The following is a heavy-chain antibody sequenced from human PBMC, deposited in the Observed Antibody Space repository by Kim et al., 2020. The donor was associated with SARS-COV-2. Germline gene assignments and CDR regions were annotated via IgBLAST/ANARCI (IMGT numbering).Heavy chain of an antibody. CDR3: AKNLNVLRYFDPPEDY. Sequence: SAEGRFTTSRDNSNNTLYLQMNSLRAEDTAVYYCAKNLNVLRYFDPPEDYWGQGTMVTVSS. D-gene: IGHD3-9*01. J-gene: IGHJ3*01. V-gene: IGHV3-23*01.